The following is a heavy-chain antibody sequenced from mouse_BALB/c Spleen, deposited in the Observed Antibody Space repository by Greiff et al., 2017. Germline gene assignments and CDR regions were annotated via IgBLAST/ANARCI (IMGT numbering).Heavy chain of an antibody. V-gene: IGHV4-1*02. Sequence: EVQRVESGGGLVQPGGSLKLSCAASGFDFSRYWMSWVRQAPGKGLEWIGEINPDSSTINYTPSLKDKFIISRDNAKNTLYLQMSKVRSEDTALYYCARGGLRRFYAMDYWGQGTSVTVSS. CDR3: ARGGLRRFYAMDY. D-gene: IGHD2-4*01. J-gene: IGHJ4*01. CDR2: INPDSSTI. CDR1: GFDFSRYW.